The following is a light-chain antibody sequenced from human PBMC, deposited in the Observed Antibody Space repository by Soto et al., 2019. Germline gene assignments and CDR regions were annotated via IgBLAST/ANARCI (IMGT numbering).Light chain of an antibody. CDR2: GAS. V-gene: IGKV3-11*01. CDR3: QQRSSWPPT. CDR1: QSVSNNY. J-gene: IGKJ5*01. Sequence: EIVLTQSPGTLSLSPGERATLSCRASQSVSNNYLAWYQQKPGQAPRLLIYGASNRATGVPARFSGSGSGTDFTLTISSLEPEDFAVYYCQQRSSWPPTFGQGTRLEI.